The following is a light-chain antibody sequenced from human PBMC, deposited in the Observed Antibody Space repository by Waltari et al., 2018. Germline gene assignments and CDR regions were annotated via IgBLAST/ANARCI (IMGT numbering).Light chain of an antibody. CDR2: DAS. CDR3: QQHSSWPQVT. Sequence: DTVLTQSPATLSLSPGERAALSCRASQSVSIYLAWYQQKPGQPPRLLIYDASTRATGIPARFSGSGSGTDFTLTISSLEPEDFAVYYCQQHSSWPQVTFGPGTKVNIK. CDR1: QSVSIY. J-gene: IGKJ3*01. V-gene: IGKV3-11*01.